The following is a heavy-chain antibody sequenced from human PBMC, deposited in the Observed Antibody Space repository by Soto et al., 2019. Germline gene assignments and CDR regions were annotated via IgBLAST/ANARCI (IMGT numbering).Heavy chain of an antibody. V-gene: IGHV4-31*03. CDR1: GVSISSDGYY. CDR3: ASRGTVPKYVNY. D-gene: IGHD1-1*01. Sequence: SETLSLTCNVSGVSISSDGYYWSWIRQHPGKGLEWIGYISDSGSTYGNPSLKSRVIISVDTSKNQFSLQLISVTAADTAVYYCASRGTVPKYVNYWGQGTLVTVSS. CDR2: ISDSGST. J-gene: IGHJ4*02.